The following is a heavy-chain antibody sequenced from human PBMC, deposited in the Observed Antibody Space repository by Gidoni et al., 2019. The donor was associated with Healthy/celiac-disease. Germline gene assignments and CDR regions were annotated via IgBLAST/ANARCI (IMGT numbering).Heavy chain of an antibody. Sequence: QVQLQESGPGLVKPSQTLSLTCTVSGGSISSGGYYWSWIRQHPGKGLEWIGYIYYSGSTYYNPSLKSRVTISVDTSKNQFSLKLSSVTAADTAVYYCARIDSSSWVYNWFDPWGQGTLITVSS. J-gene: IGHJ5*02. D-gene: IGHD6-13*01. CDR3: ARIDSSSWVYNWFDP. V-gene: IGHV4-31*03. CDR2: IYYSGST. CDR1: GGSISSGGYY.